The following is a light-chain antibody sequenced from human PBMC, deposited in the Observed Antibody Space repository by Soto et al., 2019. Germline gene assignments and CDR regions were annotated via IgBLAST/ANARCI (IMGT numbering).Light chain of an antibody. CDR1: SGHSNYA. J-gene: IGLJ7*01. Sequence: QLVLTQSPSASASLGASVKLTCTLSSGHSNYAIAWHQQQPEKGPRYLMKVNSGGSHIKGDGIPDRFSGSSSGAERYLFISSLQSEDEADYYCQTWGPGSASVVFGGGTQLTVL. CDR3: QTWGPGSASVV. V-gene: IGLV4-69*01. CDR2: VNSGGSH.